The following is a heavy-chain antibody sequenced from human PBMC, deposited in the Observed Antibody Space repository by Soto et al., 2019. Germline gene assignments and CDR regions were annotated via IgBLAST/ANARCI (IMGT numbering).Heavy chain of an antibody. Sequence: EVQLVESGGGLVQPGGSLRLSCAASGFTFSSYWMHWVRQAPGKGLVWVSRMNSAGSSTSYADSVKGRFTISRDNAKNTLYLQMNSLRAEDTAVYYCARVMGGYSYGYLPFDYWGQGTLFTVSS. J-gene: IGHJ4*02. CDR1: GFTFSSYW. CDR3: ARVMGGYSYGYLPFDY. D-gene: IGHD5-18*01. CDR2: MNSAGSST. V-gene: IGHV3-74*01.